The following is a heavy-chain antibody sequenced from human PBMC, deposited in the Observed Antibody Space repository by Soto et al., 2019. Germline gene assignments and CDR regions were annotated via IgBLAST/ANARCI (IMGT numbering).Heavy chain of an antibody. CDR3: AFPQTTAYGMDV. CDR1: GFTFSSYG. D-gene: IGHD1-7*01. Sequence: PGGSLRLSCAASGFTFSSYGMHWVRQAPGKGLEWVAVIWYDGSNKYYADYVKGRFTITRDNSKNTLYLQMNSLRAEDTAVYYCAFPQTTAYGMDVWGQGTTVTVSS. CDR2: IWYDGSNK. V-gene: IGHV3-33*01. J-gene: IGHJ6*02.